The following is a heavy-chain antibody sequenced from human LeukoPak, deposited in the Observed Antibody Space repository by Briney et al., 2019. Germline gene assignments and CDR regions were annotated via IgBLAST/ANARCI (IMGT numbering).Heavy chain of an antibody. CDR3: ARNSGSNPFDY. V-gene: IGHV3-7*01. J-gene: IGHJ4*02. CDR1: GLTFSSYW. CDR2: IEQDGSQK. D-gene: IGHD1-26*01. Sequence: GGSLRLSCAASGLTFSSYWLSWVRQAPGRGLEWVASIEQDGSQKYYVDSVRGRFTISRDNAKNSVYLQTNSLRVEDTAVYYCARNSGSNPFDYWGQGTLVTVSS.